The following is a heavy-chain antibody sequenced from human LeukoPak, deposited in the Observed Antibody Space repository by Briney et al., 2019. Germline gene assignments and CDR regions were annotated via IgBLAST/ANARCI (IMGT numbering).Heavy chain of an antibody. CDR2: MNPNSGNT. V-gene: IGHV1-8*03. CDR1: GYTFTSYD. D-gene: IGHD4-23*01. Sequence: ASVKVSCKASGYTFTSYDINWVRQATGQGLEWMGWMNPNSGNTGYAQKFQGRVTITRNTSISTAYMELSSLRSEDTAVYYCARLVVTGAAFDIWGQGTMVTVSS. J-gene: IGHJ3*02. CDR3: ARLVVTGAAFDI.